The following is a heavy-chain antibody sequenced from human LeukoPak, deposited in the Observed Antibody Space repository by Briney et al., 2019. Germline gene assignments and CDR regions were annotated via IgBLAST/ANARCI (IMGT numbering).Heavy chain of an antibody. V-gene: IGHV3-30-3*01. Sequence: PGKSLRLSCTASGFTFSTYVVQWVRQAPGKGLEWVAVVSKDGVTKYYSDSVKGRFTISRDNSKQTLYLQMNSLETEDTAVYYCTTVANGGDFDYWGQGTLVTVSS. D-gene: IGHD3-16*01. J-gene: IGHJ4*02. CDR2: VSKDGVTK. CDR1: GFTFSTYV. CDR3: TTVANGGDFDY.